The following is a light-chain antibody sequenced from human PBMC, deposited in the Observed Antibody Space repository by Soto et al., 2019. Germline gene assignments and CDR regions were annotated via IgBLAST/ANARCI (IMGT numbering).Light chain of an antibody. V-gene: IGKV1-39*01. CDR2: AAS. CDR1: QSISSY. J-gene: IGKJ4*01. Sequence: DIQMTQSPSSLSASVGDRVTITCRASQSISSYLYWYQQKPGKAPKLLIYAASSLQSGVPSRFSGSGSGTDFTLTISSLQPEDFATYYCQQRYSTPLTFGGGTKVDNK. CDR3: QQRYSTPLT.